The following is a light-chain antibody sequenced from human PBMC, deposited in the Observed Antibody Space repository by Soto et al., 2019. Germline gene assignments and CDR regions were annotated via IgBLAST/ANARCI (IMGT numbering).Light chain of an antibody. CDR1: QSVSSY. J-gene: IGKJ3*01. Sequence: EIVLTQSPATLSLSPGERATLSCRASQSVSSYLAWYQQKPGQAPRLLIYDASNRATGIPARFSGSGSGTDFTRTISSLEPEDFAVYYCQQRSNWPGFTFGPGTNVDIK. CDR2: DAS. CDR3: QQRSNWPGFT. V-gene: IGKV3-11*01.